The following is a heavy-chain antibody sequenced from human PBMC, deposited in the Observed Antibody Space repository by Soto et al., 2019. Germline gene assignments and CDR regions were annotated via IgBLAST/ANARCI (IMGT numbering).Heavy chain of an antibody. CDR1: GFTFSSYS. CDR3: ARDFYCGGDCRDY. V-gene: IGHV3-21*01. J-gene: IGHJ4*02. CDR2: ISSSSSYI. D-gene: IGHD2-21*02. Sequence: GGSLRLSCAASGFTFSSYSMNWVRQAPGKGLEWVSSISSSSSYIYYADSVKGRFTISRDNAKNSLYLQMNSLRAEDTAVYYCARDFYCGGDCRDYWGQGTLVTVSS.